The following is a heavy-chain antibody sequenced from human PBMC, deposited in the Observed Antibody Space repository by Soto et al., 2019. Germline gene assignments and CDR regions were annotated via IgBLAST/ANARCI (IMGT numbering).Heavy chain of an antibody. Sequence: GGSLRLSCTASGFTFGAYAMTWARQAPGKGLERVGFIRGRAYGATTEYAASVRGRFIISRDDSKSIAYLQMNSLKTEDTAVYYCTRGAAQRETFPYYFDYWSQGALVTVSS. CDR3: TRGAAQRETFPYYFDY. CDR2: IRGRAYGATT. CDR1: GFTFGAYA. V-gene: IGHV3-49*04. J-gene: IGHJ4*02. D-gene: IGHD6-25*01.